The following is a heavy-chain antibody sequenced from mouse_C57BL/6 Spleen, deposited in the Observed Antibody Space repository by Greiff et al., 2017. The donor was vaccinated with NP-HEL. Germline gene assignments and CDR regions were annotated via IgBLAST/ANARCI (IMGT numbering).Heavy chain of an antibody. CDR3: ARGGPTVEGEDWYFDV. CDR1: GYTFTSYG. Sequence: VQLQQSGAELARPGASVKLSCKASGYTFTSYGISWVMQRTGQGLEWIGEIYPRSGNTFYNEKFKGKATLTADKSSSTAYMELRSLTSEDSAVYYCARGGPTVEGEDWYFDVWGTGTTVTVSS. J-gene: IGHJ1*03. V-gene: IGHV1-81*01. D-gene: IGHD1-1*01. CDR2: IYPRSGNT.